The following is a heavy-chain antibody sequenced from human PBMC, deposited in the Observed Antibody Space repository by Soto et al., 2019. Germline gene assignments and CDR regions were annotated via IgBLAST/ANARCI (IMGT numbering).Heavy chain of an antibody. Sequence: SVKVSCKASGGTFSSYAISWVRQAPGQGLEWMGGIIPIFGTANYAQKFQGRVTITADESTSTAYMELSSLRSEDTAVYYCARYSGSYLAFDYWGQGTLVTVSS. V-gene: IGHV1-69*13. CDR3: ARYSGSYLAFDY. CDR1: GGTFSSYA. J-gene: IGHJ4*02. CDR2: IIPIFGTA. D-gene: IGHD1-26*01.